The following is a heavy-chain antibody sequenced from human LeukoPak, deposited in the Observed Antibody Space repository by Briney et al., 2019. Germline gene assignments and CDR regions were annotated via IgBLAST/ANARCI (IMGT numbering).Heavy chain of an antibody. J-gene: IGHJ4*02. CDR3: AKAFGSSGYYFDY. V-gene: IGHV3-30*18. Sequence: PGGSLRLSCAASGFTFSSYGMHWVRQAPGKGLEWVAVISYDGSNKYYADSVKGRFTISRDNSKNTLYLQMSSLRAEDTAVYYCAKAFGSSGYYFDYWGQGTLVTVSS. D-gene: IGHD3-22*01. CDR1: GFTFSSYG. CDR2: ISYDGSNK.